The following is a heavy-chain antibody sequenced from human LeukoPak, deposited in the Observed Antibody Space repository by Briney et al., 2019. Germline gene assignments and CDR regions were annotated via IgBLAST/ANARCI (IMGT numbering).Heavy chain of an antibody. V-gene: IGHV3-7*01. CDR2: IKQDGSEK. CDR1: GFTFSSYW. D-gene: IGHD5-24*01. CDR3: ASGSRDGYNYRFDY. Sequence: PGGSLRLSCAASGFTFSSYWMSWVRQAPGKGLEWVANIKQDGSEKYYVDSVKGRFTISRDNAKNSLYLQMNSLRAEDTAVYYCASGSRDGYNYRFDYWGQGVLVTVSS. J-gene: IGHJ4*02.